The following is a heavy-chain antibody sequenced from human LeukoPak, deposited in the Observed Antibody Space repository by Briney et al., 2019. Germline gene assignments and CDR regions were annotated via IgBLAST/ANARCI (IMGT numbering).Heavy chain of an antibody. D-gene: IGHD6-19*01. CDR1: GGSTSSYY. CDR2: IYYSGST. V-gene: IGHV4-59*01. CDR3: ATRRIAVAAPFDF. J-gene: IGHJ4*02. Sequence: PSETLSLTCTVSGGSTSSYYWSWIRQPPGKGLEWIGYIYYSGSTKYNPSLKSRVTISVDTSKNQFSLKVSSVTAADTAVYYCATRRIAVAAPFDFWGQGTLVTVSS.